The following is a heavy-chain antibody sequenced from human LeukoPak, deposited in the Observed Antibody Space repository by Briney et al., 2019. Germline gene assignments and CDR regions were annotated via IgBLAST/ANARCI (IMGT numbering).Heavy chain of an antibody. J-gene: IGHJ6*02. CDR3: ARGAGVVVVAAIPERYYYYGMDV. D-gene: IGHD2-15*01. Sequence: GSSVKVSCKASGGTFSSYAISWVRQAPGQGLEWMGRIIPIFGIANYAQKFQGRVTITADKSTSTAYMELSSLRSEDTAAYYCARGAGVVVVAAIPERYYYYGMDVWGQGTTVTVSS. CDR1: GGTFSSYA. CDR2: IIPIFGIA. V-gene: IGHV1-69*04.